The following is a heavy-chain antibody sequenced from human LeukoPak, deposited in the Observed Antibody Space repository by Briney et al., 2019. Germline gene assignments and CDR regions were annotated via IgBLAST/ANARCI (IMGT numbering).Heavy chain of an antibody. D-gene: IGHD1-26*01. J-gene: IGHJ4*02. Sequence: GESLKISCKASVNSFTNFWIGWVRQMPGKGLEWMGCIYPVDSEPRYIPSFQGEVTISADKSISTAYLQWSSLRASDSGMYYCACGTGVALRGAHWRQGTLVTVSS. V-gene: IGHV5-51*01. CDR3: ACGTGVALRGAH. CDR2: IYPVDSEP. CDR1: VNSFTNFW.